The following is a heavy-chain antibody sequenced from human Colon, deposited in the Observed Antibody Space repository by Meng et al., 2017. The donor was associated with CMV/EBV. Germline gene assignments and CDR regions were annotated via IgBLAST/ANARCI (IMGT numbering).Heavy chain of an antibody. V-gene: IGHV4-39*07. J-gene: IGHJ4*02. CDR2: IYYSGTT. CDR3: ARESHQFDGTGYYS. D-gene: IGHD3-22*01. Sequence: SETLSLTCSVSGSSISSGGYYWGWIRQSPAKGLEWIGSIYYSGTTYYNPSLKSRVTISVDTSKNNFSLKLNSLTAADTAVYYCARESHQFDGTGYYSWGQGTLVTVSS. CDR1: GSSISSGGYY.